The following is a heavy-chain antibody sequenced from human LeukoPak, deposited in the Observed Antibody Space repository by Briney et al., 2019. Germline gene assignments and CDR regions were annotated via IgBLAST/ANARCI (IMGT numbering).Heavy chain of an antibody. D-gene: IGHD6-19*01. CDR1: GYTLTELS. CDR2: FDPEDGET. Sequence: ASVKVSCKVSGYTLTELSMHWVRQAPGKGLEWMGGFDPEDGETIYAQKFQGRVTMTEDTSTDTAYMELSSLRSEDTAVYYCATEPAGYSSGWYHSPPWWNWGQGTLVTVSS. J-gene: IGHJ4*02. V-gene: IGHV1-24*01. CDR3: ATEPAGYSSGWYHSPPWWN.